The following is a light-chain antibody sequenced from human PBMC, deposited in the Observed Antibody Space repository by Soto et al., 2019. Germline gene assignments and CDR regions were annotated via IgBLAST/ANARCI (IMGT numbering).Light chain of an antibody. Sequence: QSALTQPASVSGSPGQSITISCTGTSSDVGGYNYVSWYQQHPGKAPKLMIYAVTDRPSGVSSRFSGSKSGNTASLTISGLQAEDEADYYCAAWDDSLNGRVFGGGTKLTVL. V-gene: IGLV2-14*01. CDR1: SSDVGGYNY. CDR3: AAWDDSLNGRV. J-gene: IGLJ3*02. CDR2: AVT.